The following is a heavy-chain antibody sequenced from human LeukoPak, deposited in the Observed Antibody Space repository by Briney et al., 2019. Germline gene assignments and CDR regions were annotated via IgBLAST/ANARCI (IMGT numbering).Heavy chain of an antibody. CDR3: AKDCYYGSGSCFDY. CDR1: GLTFDDYA. J-gene: IGHJ4*02. V-gene: IGHV3-9*01. D-gene: IGHD3-10*01. Sequence: SLRLSCAASGLTFDDYAIHWVRQAPGKGLEWVSGISWNSGSIGYADSVKGRFTISRDNAKNSLYLQMNSLRAEDTALYYCAKDCYYGSGSCFDYWGQGTLVTVSS. CDR2: ISWNSGSI.